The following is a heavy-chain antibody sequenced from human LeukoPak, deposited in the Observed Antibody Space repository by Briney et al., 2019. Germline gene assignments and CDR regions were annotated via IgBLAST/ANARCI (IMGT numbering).Heavy chain of an antibody. V-gene: IGHV3-74*01. CDR2: IEPDGSSP. CDR3: VPADKQ. D-gene: IGHD6-13*01. J-gene: IGHJ4*02. Sequence: GGSLRLSCAASGFTFSSYSMNWVRQAPGKGLVWVSLIEPDGSSPNYADSVKGRFTISRDNAKNTLYLQMNSLRAEDTAVYYCVPADKQWGQGTLVTVSS. CDR1: GFTFSSYS.